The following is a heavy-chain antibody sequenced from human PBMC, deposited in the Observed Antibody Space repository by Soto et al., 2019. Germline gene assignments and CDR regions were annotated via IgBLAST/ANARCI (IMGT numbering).Heavy chain of an antibody. Sequence: QVQLQESGPGLVKPSQTLSLTCTVSGGSISSGGYYWSWIRQHPGKGLEWIGYIYYSGSTYYNPSRKSRVTISVDTSKNQFSLKLSSVTAADTAVYYCAMSGYSYGPNPLLYWGQGTLVTVSS. D-gene: IGHD5-18*01. CDR3: AMSGYSYGPNPLLY. CDR2: IYYSGST. CDR1: GGSISSGGYY. J-gene: IGHJ4*02. V-gene: IGHV4-31*03.